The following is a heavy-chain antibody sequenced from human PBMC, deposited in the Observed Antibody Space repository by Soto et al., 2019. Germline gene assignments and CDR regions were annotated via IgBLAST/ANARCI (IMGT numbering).Heavy chain of an antibody. Sequence: SETLSLTCTVSGGSISSSSYYWGWIRQPPGKGLERIGSIYYSGSTYYNPSLKSRVTISVDTSKNQFSLKLSSVTAADTAVYYCARCRLDYYYYYGMDVWGQGTTVTVSS. CDR2: IYYSGST. V-gene: IGHV4-39*01. CDR3: ARCRLDYYYYYGMDV. J-gene: IGHJ6*02. CDR1: GGSISSSSYY.